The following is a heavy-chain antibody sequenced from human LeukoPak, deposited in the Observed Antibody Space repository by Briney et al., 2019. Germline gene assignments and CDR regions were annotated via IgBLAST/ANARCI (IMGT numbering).Heavy chain of an antibody. CDR3: ARERYSSSWAYYYYYMDV. J-gene: IGHJ6*03. CDR1: GGSISSSSYY. D-gene: IGHD6-13*01. Sequence: SETLSLTCTVSGGSISSSSYYWGWIRQPPGKGLEWIGSIYYSGSTYYNPSLKSRVTISVDTSKNQFSLKLSSVTAADTAVYYCARERYSSSWAYYYYYMDVWGKGTTVTVSS. V-gene: IGHV4-39*02. CDR2: IYYSGST.